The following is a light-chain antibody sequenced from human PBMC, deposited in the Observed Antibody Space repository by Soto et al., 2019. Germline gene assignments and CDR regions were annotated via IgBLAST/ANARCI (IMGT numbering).Light chain of an antibody. CDR3: QQYYGTPLT. CDR2: WAS. V-gene: IGKV4-1*01. CDR1: QSVLYSSNNKNY. J-gene: IGKJ4*01. Sequence: DIVMTQSPDSLAVSLGERATINCKSSQSVLYSSNNKNYLAWYQQKPGQPPKLLIYWASTRESGVPDRFSGSGSGPDFTLTISSLQAEGVAVYYCQQYYGTPLTFGGGTKVEIK.